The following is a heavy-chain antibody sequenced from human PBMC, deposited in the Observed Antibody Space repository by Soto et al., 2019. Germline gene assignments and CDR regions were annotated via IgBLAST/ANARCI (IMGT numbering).Heavy chain of an antibody. V-gene: IGHV4-59*01. J-gene: IGHJ4*02. Sequence: PSETLSLTCTVSGGSISSYYWSWIRQPPGKGLEWIGYIYYSGSTNYNPSLKSRVTISVDTSKNQFSLKLSSVTAADTAMYYCATGYSSSYTSDYWGQGTLVTVSS. D-gene: IGHD6-13*01. CDR3: ATGYSSSYTSDY. CDR2: IYYSGST. CDR1: GGSISSYY.